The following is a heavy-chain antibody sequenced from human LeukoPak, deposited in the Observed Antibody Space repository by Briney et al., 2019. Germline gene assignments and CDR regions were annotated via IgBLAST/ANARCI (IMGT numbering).Heavy chain of an antibody. V-gene: IGHV4-59*12. CDR2: IYYSGST. J-gene: IGHJ6*03. CDR3: ARRVGRWFGERAYYYNYMDV. CDR1: GGSIRSYY. D-gene: IGHD3-10*01. Sequence: SETLSLTCTVSGGSIRSYYWSWLRQPPGKGLEWIGYIYYSGSTNYNPSLKRRVTISVDTSKNQFSLKLSSVTAADTAVYYCARRVGRWFGERAYYYNYMDVWGKGTTVTISS.